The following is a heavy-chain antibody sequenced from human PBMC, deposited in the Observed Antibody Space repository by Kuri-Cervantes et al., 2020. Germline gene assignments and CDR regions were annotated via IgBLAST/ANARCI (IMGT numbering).Heavy chain of an antibody. D-gene: IGHD3-22*01. CDR1: GGSISSGGYY. V-gene: IGHV4-31*03. CDR3: ARDRQYYYDSSGYYQYYGIDV. CDR2: IYYSGST. J-gene: IGHJ6*02. Sequence: SETLSLTCTVSGGSISSGGYYWSWIRQHPGKGLEWIGYIYYSGSTYYNPSLKSRVTISVDTSKNQFSLKLSSVTAADTAVYYCARDRQYYYDSSGYYQYYGIDVWGQGTTVTVSS.